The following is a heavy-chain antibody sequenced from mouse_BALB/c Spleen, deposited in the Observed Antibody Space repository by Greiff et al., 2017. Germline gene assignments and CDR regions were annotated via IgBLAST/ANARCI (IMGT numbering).Heavy chain of an antibody. CDR2: IRNKANGYTT. CDR1: GFTFTDYY. CDR3: ARVPHYYRYSLAY. J-gene: IGHJ3*01. D-gene: IGHD2-14*01. V-gene: IGHV7-3*02. Sequence: EVKLVESGGGLVQPGGSLRLSCATSGFTFTDYYMSWVRQPPGKALEWLGFIRNKANGYTTEYSASVKGRFTISRDNSQSILYLQMNTLRAEDSATYYCARVPHYYRYSLAYWGQGTLVTVSA.